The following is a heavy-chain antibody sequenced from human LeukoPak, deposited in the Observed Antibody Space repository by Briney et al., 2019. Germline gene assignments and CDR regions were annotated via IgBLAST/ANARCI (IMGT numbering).Heavy chain of an antibody. Sequence: GGSLRLSCAASGFTFSSYAMHWVRQAPGKGLEWVAVISYDGSNKYYADSVKGRFTISRDNSKNTLYLQMNSLRAEDTAVYYCAKATVVTPTGYYYYYMDVWGKGTTVTVSS. CDR2: ISYDGSNK. V-gene: IGHV3-30-3*01. CDR3: AKATVVTPTGYYYYYMDV. D-gene: IGHD4-23*01. CDR1: GFTFSSYA. J-gene: IGHJ6*03.